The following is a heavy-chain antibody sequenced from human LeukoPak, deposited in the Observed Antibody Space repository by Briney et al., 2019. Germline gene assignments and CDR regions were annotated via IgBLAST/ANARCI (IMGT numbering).Heavy chain of an antibody. CDR2: INSDGGST. CDR3: ARVYSSGHDY. V-gene: IGHV3-74*01. CDR1: GFTNTSYW. Sequence: PGGSLRLSCAASGFTNTSYWMHWVRRAPGKGLVWVSRINSDGGSTSYADSVKGRFTISRYNAKNTLYLQMNSLRAEDTAVYYCARVYSSGHDYWGQGTLVTVSS. J-gene: IGHJ4*02. D-gene: IGHD6-19*01.